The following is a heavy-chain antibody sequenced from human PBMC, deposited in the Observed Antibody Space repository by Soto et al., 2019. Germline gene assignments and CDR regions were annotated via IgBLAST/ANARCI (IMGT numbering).Heavy chain of an antibody. Sequence: ETLSLTCAVSGYSISSGYYWGWIRQPPGKGLEWIGSIYHSGSTYQNPSLKSRVTISVDTSKNQFSLKLSSVTAADTAVYYCARVAYYHDSSGYFDYWGQGTLVTVSS. CDR2: IYHSGST. CDR1: GYSISSGYY. D-gene: IGHD3-22*01. J-gene: IGHJ4*02. CDR3: ARVAYYHDSSGYFDY. V-gene: IGHV4-38-2*01.